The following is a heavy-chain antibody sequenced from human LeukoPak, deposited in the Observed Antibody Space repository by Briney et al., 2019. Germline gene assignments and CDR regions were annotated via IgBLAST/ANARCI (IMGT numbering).Heavy chain of an antibody. D-gene: IGHD6-19*01. J-gene: IGHJ5*02. V-gene: IGHV4-39*07. CDR2: IYYSGST. CDR1: GGSISSSSYY. Sequence: SSETLSLTCTVSGGSISSSSYYWGWIRQPPGKGLEWIGSIYYSGSTYYNPSLKSRVTISVDTSKNQFSLKLSSVTAADTAVYYCARASGYSSGWYWFDPWGQGTLVTVSS. CDR3: ARASGYSSGWYWFDP.